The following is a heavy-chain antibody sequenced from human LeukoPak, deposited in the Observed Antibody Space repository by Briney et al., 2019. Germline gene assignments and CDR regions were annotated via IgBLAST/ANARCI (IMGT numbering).Heavy chain of an antibody. D-gene: IGHD4-23*01. CDR3: ARAEGRWLRRDNWFDP. Sequence: GGSLRLSCAASGFTFSSYSMNWVRQAPGKGLEWVSSISSSSSYIYYADSVKGRSTISRDNAKNSLYLQMNSLRAEDTAVYYCARAEGRWLRRDNWFDPWGQGTLVTVSS. CDR2: ISSSSSYI. V-gene: IGHV3-21*01. J-gene: IGHJ5*02. CDR1: GFTFSSYS.